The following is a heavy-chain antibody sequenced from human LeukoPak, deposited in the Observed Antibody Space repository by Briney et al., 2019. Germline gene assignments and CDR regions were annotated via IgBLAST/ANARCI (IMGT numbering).Heavy chain of an antibody. Sequence: SETLSLTCTVSGGSISSGSYYWSWIRQPAGKGLEWIGRIYTSGSTNYNPSLKSRVTISVDTSKNQFSLTLSSVTAADTAVYYCARDRTYCGGDCEPSPPAFDIWGQGTMVTVSS. CDR2: IYTSGST. CDR1: GGSISSGSYY. D-gene: IGHD2-21*02. CDR3: ARDRTYCGGDCEPSPPAFDI. V-gene: IGHV4-61*02. J-gene: IGHJ3*02.